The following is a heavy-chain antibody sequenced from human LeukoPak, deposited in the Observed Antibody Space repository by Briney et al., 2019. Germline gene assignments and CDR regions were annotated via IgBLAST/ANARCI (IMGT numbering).Heavy chain of an antibody. V-gene: IGHV4-34*01. CDR1: GGSFSGYY. CDR3: ARGSRIAARIYYYYYMDV. CDR2: INHSGST. D-gene: IGHD6-6*01. J-gene: IGHJ6*03. Sequence: SETLSLTCAVYGGSFSGYYWSWIRQPPGKGLEWIGEINHSGSTNYNPSLKSRVTISVDTSKNQFSLKLSSVTAADTAVYYCARGSRIAARIYYYYYMDVWGKGTTVTVSS.